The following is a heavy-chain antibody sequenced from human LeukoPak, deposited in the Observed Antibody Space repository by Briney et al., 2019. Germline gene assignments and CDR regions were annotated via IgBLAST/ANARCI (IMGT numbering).Heavy chain of an antibody. CDR2: IKQDGSEK. Sequence: GGSLRLSCAASGFTFSSYAMHWVRQAPGKGLEWVANIKQDGSEKYYVDSVKGRFTISRDNAKNSLYLQMNSLRAEDTAVYYCSVSLNYWGQGTLVTVSS. V-gene: IGHV3-7*01. CDR3: SVSLNY. J-gene: IGHJ4*02. CDR1: GFTFSSYA.